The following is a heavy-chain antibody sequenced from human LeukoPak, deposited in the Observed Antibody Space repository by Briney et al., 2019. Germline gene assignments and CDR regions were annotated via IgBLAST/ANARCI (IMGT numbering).Heavy chain of an antibody. J-gene: IGHJ4*02. CDR2: INPNSGGT. CDR3: ARANYYDSSGEFDY. V-gene: IGHV1-2*02. Sequence: GASVKVSCKASGYTFTGYYMHWVRQAPGQGLEWMGWINPNSGGTSYAQKFQGRVTMTRDTSISTAYMELSRLRSDDTAVYYCARANYYDSSGEFDYWGQGTLVTVSS. D-gene: IGHD3-22*01. CDR1: GYTFTGYY.